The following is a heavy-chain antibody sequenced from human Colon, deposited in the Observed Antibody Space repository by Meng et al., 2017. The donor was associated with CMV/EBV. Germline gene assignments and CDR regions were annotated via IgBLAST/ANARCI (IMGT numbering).Heavy chain of an antibody. D-gene: IGHD2/OR15-2a*01. CDR1: GFTFSNYW. J-gene: IGHJ5*02. Sequence: GESLKISCAASGFTFSNYWMTWVRQAPGKGLEWVANIKQNGRETSYADSVKGRFTISRDDAKNSLYLQLNSLRPEDTAVYYCARDPFQEHLLDDFLDTWGQGTLVTVSS. V-gene: IGHV3-7*01. CDR2: IKQNGRET. CDR3: ARDPFQEHLLDDFLDT.